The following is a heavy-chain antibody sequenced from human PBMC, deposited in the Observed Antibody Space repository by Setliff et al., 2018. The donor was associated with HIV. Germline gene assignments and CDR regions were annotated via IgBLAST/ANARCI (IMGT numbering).Heavy chain of an antibody. D-gene: IGHD3-10*01. Sequence: LRLSCAASGFPFSSYGMHWVRQAPGKGLEWVAVIWSDGSNKYYADSVKGRFTISRDNSKNTLYLQMNSLRAEDTAVYYCAKVFGTYYFDYWGQGTLVTVSS. V-gene: IGHV3-33*06. CDR2: IWSDGSNK. CDR1: GFPFSSYG. J-gene: IGHJ4*02. CDR3: AKVFGTYYFDY.